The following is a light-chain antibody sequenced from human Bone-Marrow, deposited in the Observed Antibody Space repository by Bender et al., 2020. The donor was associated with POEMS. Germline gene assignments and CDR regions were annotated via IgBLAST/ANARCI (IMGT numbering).Light chain of an antibody. J-gene: IGLJ3*02. CDR1: SGSVSFSHN. CDR2: RTD. Sequence: QTVVTQEPTFSVSPGGTVTLTCGLTSGSVSFSHNPSWYQQTPGQAPRTLLYRTDARSSGVPDRFSGSILGNKAALTITGAQADDESDYYCVLYMGSGISVFGGGTKLTVL. V-gene: IGLV8-61*01. CDR3: VLYMGSGISV.